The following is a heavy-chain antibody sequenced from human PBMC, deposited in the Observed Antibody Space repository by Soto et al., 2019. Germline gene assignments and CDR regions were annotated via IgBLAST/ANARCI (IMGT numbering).Heavy chain of an antibody. CDR3: ARTPPADIIGAFDI. D-gene: IGHD2-2*02. Sequence: GGSLRLSCAASGFTFSDYYMSWIRQAPGKGLEWVSYISFNGNTIYYADSVKGRFTISRDNAKNSVYLQMNSLRAEDTAVYYCARTPPADIIGAFDIWGQGTMVTVSS. CDR2: ISFNGNTI. V-gene: IGHV3-11*01. CDR1: GFTFSDYY. J-gene: IGHJ3*02.